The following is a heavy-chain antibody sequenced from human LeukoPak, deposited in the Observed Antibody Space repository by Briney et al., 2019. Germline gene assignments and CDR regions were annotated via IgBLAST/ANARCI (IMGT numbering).Heavy chain of an antibody. CDR2: INHSGST. CDR1: GGSFSGYY. D-gene: IGHD2-8*01. V-gene: IGHV4-34*01. J-gene: IGHJ6*03. Sequence: PSETLSLTCAVYGGSFSGYYWSWIHQPPGKGLEWIGEINHSGSTNYNPSLKSRVTISVDTSKNQFSLKLSSVTAADTAVYYCARNSRVYATSYYYYYYMDVWGKGTTVTVSS. CDR3: ARNSRVYATSYYYYYYMDV.